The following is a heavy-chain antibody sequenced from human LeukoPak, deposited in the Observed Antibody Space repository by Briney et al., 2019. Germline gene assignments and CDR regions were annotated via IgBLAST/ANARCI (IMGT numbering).Heavy chain of an antibody. V-gene: IGHV3-53*01. D-gene: IGHD2-21*02. CDR3: AGLPVVTAVTGAFHI. CDR2: IYGGGST. CDR1: GFTVSKNY. J-gene: IGHJ3*02. Sequence: PGGSLRLSCAASGFTVSKNYMTWVLQAPGKGLEWVSVIYGGGSTYYADSVKGRFTISRDNSKNTLFLQVNSLRAEDTAIYYCAGLPVVTAVTGAFHIWGQGTMVTVSS.